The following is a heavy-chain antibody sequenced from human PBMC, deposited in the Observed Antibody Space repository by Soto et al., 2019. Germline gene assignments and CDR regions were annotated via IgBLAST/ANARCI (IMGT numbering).Heavy chain of an antibody. Sequence: GGSLRLSCAASGFTFSSYSMNWVRQAPGKGLEWVSSISSSSSYIYYADSVKGRFTISRDNAKNSLYLQMNSLRAEDTAVYYCARDLRYSSSSYYYGMDVWGQGTTVTVSS. J-gene: IGHJ6*02. V-gene: IGHV3-21*01. CDR3: ARDLRYSSSSYYYGMDV. CDR1: GFTFSSYS. CDR2: ISSSSSYI. D-gene: IGHD6-6*01.